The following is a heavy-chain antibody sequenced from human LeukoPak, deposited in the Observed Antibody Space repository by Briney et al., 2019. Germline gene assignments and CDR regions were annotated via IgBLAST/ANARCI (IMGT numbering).Heavy chain of an antibody. CDR3: ATVAAAGTDDY. J-gene: IGHJ4*02. CDR2: INHSGST. CDR1: GGSFSGYY. Sequence: SETLSLTCAVYGGSFSGYYWSWIRQPPGKGLEWIGGINHSGSTNYNPSLKSRVTISVDTSKNQFSLKLSSVTAADTAVYYCATVAAAGTDDYWGQGTLVTVSS. V-gene: IGHV4-34*01. D-gene: IGHD6-13*01.